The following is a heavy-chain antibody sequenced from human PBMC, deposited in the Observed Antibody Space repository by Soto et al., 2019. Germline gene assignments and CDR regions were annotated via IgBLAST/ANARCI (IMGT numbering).Heavy chain of an antibody. CDR1: GYTFTNYS. CDR3: AIDAKGRWLTPGWVVS. Sequence: QVQLIQSGAEVKKTGASVKVSCKASGYTFTNYSISWVRQAPGKGLEWMGWISAYNGNTDYAQKLQGRVNMNTDTSTKPAYMELRGVKQNGTAVYYCAIDAKGRWLTPGWVVSGGQGTLVTVSS. D-gene: IGHD6-19*01. J-gene: IGHJ5*01. V-gene: IGHV1-18*01. CDR2: ISAYNGNT.